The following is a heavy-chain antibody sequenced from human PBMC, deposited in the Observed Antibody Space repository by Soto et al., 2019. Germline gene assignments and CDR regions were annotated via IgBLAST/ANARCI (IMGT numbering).Heavy chain of an antibody. J-gene: IGHJ5*02. CDR2: LSRSGGAT. Sequence: GESLKISCADSGFNTRFYSMSWVRQTPGKGLEWVAALSRSGGATYYADSVRGRFTISRDASKDTLFLQTRNLRAEDTAIYYCSKGEMSTIRNSFDPWGQGTLVTVSS. CDR1: GFNTRFYS. CDR3: SKGEMSTIRNSFDP. V-gene: IGHV3-23*01. D-gene: IGHD1-1*01.